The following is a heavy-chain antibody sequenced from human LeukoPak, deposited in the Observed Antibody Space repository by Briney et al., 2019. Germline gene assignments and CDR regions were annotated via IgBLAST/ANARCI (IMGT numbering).Heavy chain of an antibody. V-gene: IGHV4-59*08. CDR1: GGSISNYY. Sequence: PAETLSLTCTVSGGSISNYYWSWIRQPPGKGLEWIGYIYYRGGTKYNPSLKSRVTISVDTSKNKFSLKLSSVTAADTAVYYCARVHSGYDFGNRKYYYFDYWGQGTLVTVSS. J-gene: IGHJ4*02. D-gene: IGHD5-12*01. CDR3: ARVHSGYDFGNRKYYYFDY. CDR2: IYYRGGT.